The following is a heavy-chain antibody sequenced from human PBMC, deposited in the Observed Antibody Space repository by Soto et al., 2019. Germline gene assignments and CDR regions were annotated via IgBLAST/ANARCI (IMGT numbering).Heavy chain of an antibody. Sequence: QVQLQESGPGLVKPSQTLSLTCTVSGGSISSGGYYWSWIRQHPGKGLEWIGYIYYSGSTYYNPSLKSRVTISVDTSKNQCSLKLSSVTAADTAVYYCASTNYDFWSGYSIRGGFDYWGQGTLVTVSS. V-gene: IGHV4-31*03. J-gene: IGHJ4*02. CDR3: ASTNYDFWSGYSIRGGFDY. D-gene: IGHD3-3*01. CDR2: IYYSGST. CDR1: GGSISSGGYY.